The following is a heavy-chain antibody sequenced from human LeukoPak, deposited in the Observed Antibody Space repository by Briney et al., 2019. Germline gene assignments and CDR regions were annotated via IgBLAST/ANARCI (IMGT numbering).Heavy chain of an antibody. D-gene: IGHD3-10*01. Sequence: GESLKISCKTSGYSFTNYWIGWVRQMPGKGLEWMGIIYPTDSDTKYSPSFQGQVTISADKSLSTSYLQWSSLQASDTAIYYCARLLTLVRGVSRENWFDPWGQGTLVTVSS. CDR3: ARLLTLVRGVSRENWFDP. V-gene: IGHV5-51*01. J-gene: IGHJ5*02. CDR2: IYPTDSDT. CDR1: GYSFTNYW.